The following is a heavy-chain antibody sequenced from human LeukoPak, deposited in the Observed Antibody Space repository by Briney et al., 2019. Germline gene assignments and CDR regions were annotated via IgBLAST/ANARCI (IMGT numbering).Heavy chain of an antibody. V-gene: IGHV3-66*02. CDR1: GFTVSSNY. D-gene: IGHD1-26*01. Sequence: GGSLRLXCAASGFTVSSNYMSWVRQAPGKGLEWVSVIYSGGSTYYADSVKGRFTISRDSSKNTLHLQMNSLRAEDTAVYYCARVTTLGARIIDYWGQGTLVTVSS. J-gene: IGHJ4*02. CDR2: IYSGGST. CDR3: ARVTTLGARIIDY.